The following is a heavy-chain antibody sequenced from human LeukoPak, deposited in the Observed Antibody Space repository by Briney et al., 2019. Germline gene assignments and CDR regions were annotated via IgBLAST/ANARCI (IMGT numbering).Heavy chain of an antibody. V-gene: IGHV6-1*01. J-gene: IGHJ4*02. Sequence: SQTLSLTCALSRDTFSGNSAAWDWIRQSPWSGIEWLGRTYYGSKWYYGYSLSVKSRIIINPDTPQNQFSLQLSSVTPEDTAVYYCARDPRISSPIYFDYWGQGTLVTVSS. CDR2: TYYGSKWYY. D-gene: IGHD1-14*01. CDR1: RDTFSGNSAA. CDR3: ARDPRISSPIYFDY.